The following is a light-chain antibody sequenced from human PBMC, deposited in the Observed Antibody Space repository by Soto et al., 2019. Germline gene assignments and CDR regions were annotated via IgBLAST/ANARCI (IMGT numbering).Light chain of an antibody. V-gene: IGKV1-5*03. CDR3: QQYDSYSCT. CDR2: KAS. Sequence: DIQMTQSPSTLSAFVGDRVTITCRASQSISSWLAWYQHKPGKAPKLLIYKASILESGVPSRFSGSGSGTEFTLTISSLQPDDFATYYCQQYDSYSCTFGQGTKVEIK. J-gene: IGKJ1*01. CDR1: QSISSW.